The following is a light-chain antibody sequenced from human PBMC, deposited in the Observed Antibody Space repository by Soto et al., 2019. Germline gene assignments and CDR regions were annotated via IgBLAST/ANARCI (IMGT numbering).Light chain of an antibody. J-gene: IGLJ3*02. CDR3: ASWDGSLNAWV. CDR2: NTN. CDR1: SSNIGRNN. Sequence: QSALTQPPSVSGTPGQRVTISCSGSSSNIGRNNVKWYRQLPETAPRLVIGNTNQRPSGVPDRFSGSQSGTSASLAISGLQSDDEADYYCASWDGSLNAWVFGGGTKVTVL. V-gene: IGLV1-44*01.